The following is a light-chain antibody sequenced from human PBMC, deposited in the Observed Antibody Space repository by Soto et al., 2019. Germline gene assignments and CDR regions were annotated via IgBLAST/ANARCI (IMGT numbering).Light chain of an antibody. CDR3: QHYGTSLFP. Sequence: EIVLTQSPDTLSLSPGERATLSCRASQSISDSNLAWYQQRPGQPPRLLIYATFIRATGVPDRFIGSGSGTEFTLTIGRLEPEDFAVFFCQHYGTSLFPLGPGTRVDIK. V-gene: IGKV3-20*01. CDR1: QSISDSN. CDR2: ATF. J-gene: IGKJ3*01.